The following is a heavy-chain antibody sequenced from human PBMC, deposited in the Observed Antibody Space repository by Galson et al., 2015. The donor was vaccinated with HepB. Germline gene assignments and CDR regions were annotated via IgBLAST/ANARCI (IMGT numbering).Heavy chain of an antibody. J-gene: IGHJ4*02. V-gene: IGHV3-23*01. CDR1: GFGFDTHA. Sequence: SLRLSCAASGFGFDTHAMSWVRQAPGKGLEWISGINGNGDSTFYADSVKGRFTVSRDNSNNMLYLQMNSLRAEDASLYFCGKGYGLYDSWGQGILVTVSS. CDR2: INGNGDST. D-gene: IGHD3-16*01. CDR3: GKGYGLYDS.